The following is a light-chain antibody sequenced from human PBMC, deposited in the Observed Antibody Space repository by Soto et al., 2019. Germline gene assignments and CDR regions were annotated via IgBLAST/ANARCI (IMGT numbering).Light chain of an antibody. J-gene: IGLJ2*01. CDR1: SGILTSNY. CDR2: EDN. Sequence: NFMLTQPHSVSESPGKTVTISCTRSSGILTSNYVQWYQQRPGSAPTSVIYEDNQRPSGVPDRFSGSIDSSSNSASLTSSGLKTEDEADYYCQSYDSSNHVVFGGCTKLTVL. CDR3: QSYDSSNHVV. V-gene: IGLV6-57*04.